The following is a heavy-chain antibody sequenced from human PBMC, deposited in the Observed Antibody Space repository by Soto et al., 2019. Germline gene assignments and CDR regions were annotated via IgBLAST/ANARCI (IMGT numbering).Heavy chain of an antibody. D-gene: IGHD3-3*01. CDR3: ARVSYDFWSGYPGYYYYYGMDV. CDR2: MNPNSGNT. CDR1: GYTFTSYG. V-gene: IGHV1-8*02. J-gene: IGHJ6*02. Sequence: ASVKVSCKASGYTFTSYGINWVRQATGQGLEWMGWMNPNSGNTGYAQKFQGRVTMTRNTSISTAYMELSSLRSEDTAVYYCARVSYDFWSGYPGYYYYYGMDVWGQGTTVTVSS.